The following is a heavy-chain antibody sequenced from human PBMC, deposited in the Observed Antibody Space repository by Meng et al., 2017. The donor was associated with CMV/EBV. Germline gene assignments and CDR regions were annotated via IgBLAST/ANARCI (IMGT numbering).Heavy chain of an antibody. CDR2: ISSSSSYI. CDR3: ARGKLDPHCSSTSCYDYYYGMDV. J-gene: IGHJ6*02. Sequence: LSLTCAASGFTFSSYSMNWVRQAPGKGLEWASSISSSSSYIYYADSVKGRFTISRDNAKNSLYLQMNSLRAEDTAVYYCARGKLDPHCSSTSCYDYYYGMDVWGQGTTVTVSS. D-gene: IGHD2-2*01. CDR1: GFTFSSYS. V-gene: IGHV3-21*01.